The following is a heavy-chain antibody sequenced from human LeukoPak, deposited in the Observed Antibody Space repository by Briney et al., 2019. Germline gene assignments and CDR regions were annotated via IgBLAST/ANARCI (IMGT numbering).Heavy chain of an antibody. V-gene: IGHV3-7*04. CDR3: ARENHATFDY. D-gene: IGHD1-14*01. J-gene: IGHJ4*02. CDR1: GXTFGTYW. Sequence: GGSLRLSCAASGXTFGTYWMSWVRQAPGKGLEWVATINQHGNEKYYVDSVRGRFTISRDNAKNSLYLQMHSLRVEDTAVYYCARENHATFDYWGQGSLVTVSS. CDR2: INQHGNEK.